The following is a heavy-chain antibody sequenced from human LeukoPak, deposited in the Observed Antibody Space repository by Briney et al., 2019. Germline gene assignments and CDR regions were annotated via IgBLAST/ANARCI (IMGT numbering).Heavy chain of an antibody. D-gene: IGHD3-22*01. CDR3: TSRSENYYDSRVFDY. J-gene: IGHJ4*02. CDR1: GCTFGDCA. V-gene: IGHV3-49*04. CDR2: IRSKAYGGTT. Sequence: GGSLRLSCTASGCTFGDCAMSWVRQAPGKGLEWVGFIRSKAYGGTTEYAASMKGRFTISRDDSKSIAYLQMNSPKTEDTAVYYGTSRSENYYDSRVFDYWGQGTLVTVSS.